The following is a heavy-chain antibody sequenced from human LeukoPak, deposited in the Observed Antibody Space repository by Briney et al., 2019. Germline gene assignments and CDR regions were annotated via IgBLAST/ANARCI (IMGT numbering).Heavy chain of an antibody. CDR3: AKDIPDGYSSGWWRQQKYYFDY. CDR1: GFTFSSYW. J-gene: IGHJ4*02. Sequence: HPGGSLRLSCAASGFTFSSYWMSWVRQAPGKGLEWVSAISGSGGSTYYADSVKGRFTISRDNSKNTLYLQMNSLRAEDTAVYYCAKDIPDGYSSGWWRQQKYYFDYWGQGTLVTVSS. CDR2: ISGSGGST. D-gene: IGHD6-19*01. V-gene: IGHV3-23*01.